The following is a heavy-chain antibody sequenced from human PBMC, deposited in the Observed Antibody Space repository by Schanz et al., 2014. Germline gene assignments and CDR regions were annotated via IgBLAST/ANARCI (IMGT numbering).Heavy chain of an antibody. D-gene: IGHD1-26*01. CDR1: GYTFTRYY. J-gene: IGHJ4*02. Sequence: QVQLVQSGAEVKKPGASVKVSCKASGYTFTRYYIHWVRQAPGQGLEWLGRISPNSGGSIYAQKFQGRVTMTRDTSISTAYVELSSLTSDDTAVYYCARDRAGASYYFNYWGQGTLVTVSS. V-gene: IGHV1-2*06. CDR3: ARDRAGASYYFNY. CDR2: ISPNSGGS.